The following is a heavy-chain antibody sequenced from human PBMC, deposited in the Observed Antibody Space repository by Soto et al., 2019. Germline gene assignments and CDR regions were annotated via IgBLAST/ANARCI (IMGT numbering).Heavy chain of an antibody. CDR1: GYSFSNYG. J-gene: IGHJ4*02. V-gene: IGHV1-18*01. D-gene: IGHD5-18*01. CDR2: ISPYNGNT. Sequence: QVQLVQSGAEVKKPGASVRVSCAASGYSFSNYGISWVRQAPGQGLEWMGWISPYNGNTRGTQKFQDRLTMTTEPSTSTVFMELRSLTSDDTAVYYCARDLSQLAYTHGYGSHWGQGTLVTVSS. CDR3: ARDLSQLAYTHGYGSH.